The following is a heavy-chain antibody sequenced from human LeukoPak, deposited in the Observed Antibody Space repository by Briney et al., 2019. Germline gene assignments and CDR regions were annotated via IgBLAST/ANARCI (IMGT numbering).Heavy chain of an antibody. Sequence: SETLSLTCAVYGGSFRGYYWSGIRQPPGKGLEWNGEINHRGSTNYNPSPKRRVTISVDTSKKPLSLKLSSVTAADAAVYYCASTPLFAAMTTVTTWGFDPWGQGTLVTVSS. V-gene: IGHV4-34*01. CDR2: INHRGST. D-gene: IGHD4-17*01. J-gene: IGHJ5*02. CDR3: ASTPLFAAMTTVTTWGFDP. CDR1: GGSFRGYY.